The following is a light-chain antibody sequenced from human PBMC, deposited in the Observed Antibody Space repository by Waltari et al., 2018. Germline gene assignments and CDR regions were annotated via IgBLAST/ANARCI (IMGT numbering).Light chain of an antibody. Sequence: DIQMTQSPSSLSAFVGDRVTITCRASETISNYLNWYQQRPGKAPKILIYGASSLQSGVPSRFSGSGSGIDFTLTISSLQPEDSATYYCQQSYVVPPAFGQGTKVEIK. J-gene: IGKJ1*01. CDR1: ETISNY. CDR2: GAS. V-gene: IGKV1-39*01. CDR3: QQSYVVPPA.